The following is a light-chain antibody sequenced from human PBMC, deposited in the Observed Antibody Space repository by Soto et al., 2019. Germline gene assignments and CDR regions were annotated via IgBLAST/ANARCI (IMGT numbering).Light chain of an antibody. J-gene: IGKJ1*01. CDR3: QQYSSYWT. CDR2: GAS. V-gene: IGKV3-20*01. CDR1: QSVSSSY. Sequence: EIVFTQCPGTLSLSPGERATLTCRASQSVSSSYLAWYQQKPGQDPRLLIYGASSRANGIPDRFSGSGSGKDFTLTISRLEPDELATNYSQQYSSYWTLGQGTKVE.